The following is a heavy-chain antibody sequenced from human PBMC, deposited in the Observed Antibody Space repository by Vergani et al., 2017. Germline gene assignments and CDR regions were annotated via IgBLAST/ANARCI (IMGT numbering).Heavy chain of an antibody. CDR1: GFTFSSYD. J-gene: IGHJ6*02. CDR3: ARERVLKSSHYYYYYGMDV. Sequence: EVQLVESGGGLVQPGGSLRLSCAASGFTFSSYDMHWVRQATGKGLEWVSAIGTACDPYYPGSVKGRFTISRENAKNSLYLQMNSLRAGDTAVYYCARERVLKSSHYYYYYGMDVWGQGTTVTVSS. D-gene: IGHD1-1*01. V-gene: IGHV3-13*05. CDR2: IGTACDP.